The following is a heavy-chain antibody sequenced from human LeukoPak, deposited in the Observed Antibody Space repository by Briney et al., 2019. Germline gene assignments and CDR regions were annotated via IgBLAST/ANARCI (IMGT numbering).Heavy chain of an antibody. CDR2: INPNSGGT. Sequence: ASVKVSCKASGYTFTGYYMHWVRQAPGQGLEWMGWINPNSGGTHYAQKFQGRVTMTRDTSISTAYMELSRLRCEDTAMYYCARGNYITATEFVGVDFWGQGTMVTVSS. CDR1: GYTFTGYY. CDR3: ARGNYITATEFVGVDF. V-gene: IGHV1-2*02. D-gene: IGHD6-13*01. J-gene: IGHJ3*01.